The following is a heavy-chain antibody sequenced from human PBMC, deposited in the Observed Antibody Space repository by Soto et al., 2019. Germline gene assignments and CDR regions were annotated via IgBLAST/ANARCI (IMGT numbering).Heavy chain of an antibody. V-gene: IGHV3-23*01. D-gene: IGHD3-9*01. J-gene: IGHJ4*02. Sequence: GGSLRLSCAASGFTFSSYAMSWVRQAPGKGLEWVSVISGSGGSTYYADSVKGRFTISRDNSKNTLYLQMNSLRAEDTAVYYCAKVKPYYDILTAYSYYFDYWGQGTLVTVSS. CDR3: AKVKPYYDILTAYSYYFDY. CDR1: GFTFSSYA. CDR2: ISGSGGST.